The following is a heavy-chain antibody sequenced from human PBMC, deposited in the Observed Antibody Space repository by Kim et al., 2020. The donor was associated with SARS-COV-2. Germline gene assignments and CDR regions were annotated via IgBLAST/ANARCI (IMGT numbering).Heavy chain of an antibody. J-gene: IGHJ3*02. CDR2: MFKSGST. Sequence: SETLSLTCTVSGGSISFYHWSWIRQPPGKGLEWIGYMFKSGSTSFNPSLKSRVTMSRDTSKNQVSLKLSSVTAADTAVYYCARDSEGTFDIWGQGTVVTVSS. CDR1: GGSISFYH. V-gene: IGHV4-59*13. CDR3: ARDSEGTFDI.